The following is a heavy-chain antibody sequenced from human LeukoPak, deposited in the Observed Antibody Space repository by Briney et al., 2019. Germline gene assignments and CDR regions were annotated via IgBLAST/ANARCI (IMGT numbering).Heavy chain of an antibody. D-gene: IGHD3-22*01. CDR3: ARSNYDSSGYSYYFDY. CDR1: GFTFSSYA. J-gene: IGHJ4*02. V-gene: IGHV3-23*01. Sequence: PGGSLRLSCAASGFTFSSYAMSWVRQAPGKGLEWVSAISGSGGSTYYADSVKGRFTISRDNSKNTLFLQMNSLRAEDTAVYYCARSNYDSSGYSYYFDYWGQGTLVTVSS. CDR2: ISGSGGST.